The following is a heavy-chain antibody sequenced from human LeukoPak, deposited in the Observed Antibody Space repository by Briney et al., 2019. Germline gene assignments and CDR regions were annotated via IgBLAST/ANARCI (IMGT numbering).Heavy chain of an antibody. CDR3: ASATYYDSSGYYSH. CDR1: GYTFTSYG. D-gene: IGHD3-22*01. J-gene: IGHJ4*02. Sequence: GASVKVSCKASGYTFTSYGISWVRQAPGQGLEWMGWISAYNGNTNYAQKLQGRVTMTTDTSTSTAYMELRSLRSDDTAVYYCASATYYDSSGYYSHWGQGTLVTVSS. V-gene: IGHV1-18*01. CDR2: ISAYNGNT.